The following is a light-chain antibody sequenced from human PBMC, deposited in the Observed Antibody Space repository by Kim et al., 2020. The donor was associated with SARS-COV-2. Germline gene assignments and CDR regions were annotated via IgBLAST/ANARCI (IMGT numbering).Light chain of an antibody. Sequence: ASVGNGVTISCRASKGIYKSLAWYQQRPGKAPKLLIYGASTWQPGVPSRFSGRGSGTEFTLTISSLQPEDVATYYCQQYDTFPCTFGQGTQVEIK. CDR1: KGIYKS. V-gene: IGKV1-27*01. J-gene: IGKJ5*01. CDR2: GAS. CDR3: QQYDTFPCT.